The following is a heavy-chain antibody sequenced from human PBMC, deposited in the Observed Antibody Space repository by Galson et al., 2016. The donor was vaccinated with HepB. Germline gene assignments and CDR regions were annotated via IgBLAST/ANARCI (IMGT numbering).Heavy chain of an antibody. CDR3: ARGSRFSYDDSGSRLRGPSPFDY. CDR1: GGSFIGYY. Sequence: SETQSLTCAVYGGSFIGYYWSWIRQPPGKGLECIGEINHSGSGNFNPLLQSRVPLPLGPSNTQFSLHLRSVPAADTAVYYCARGSRFSYDDSGSRLRGPSPFDYWGQGTLVTVSS. J-gene: IGHJ4*02. D-gene: IGHD3-10*01. V-gene: IGHV4-34*01. CDR2: INHSGSG.